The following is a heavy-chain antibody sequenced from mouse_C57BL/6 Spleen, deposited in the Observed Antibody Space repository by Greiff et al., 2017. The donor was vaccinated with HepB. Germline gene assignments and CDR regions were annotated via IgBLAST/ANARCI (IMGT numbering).Heavy chain of an antibody. J-gene: IGHJ4*01. CDR2: ISYDGSN. Sequence: DVKLVESGPGLVKPSQSLSLTCSVTGYSITSGYYWNWIRQFPGNKLEWMGYISYDGSNNYNPSLKNRISITRDTSKNQFFLKLNSVTTEDTATYYCARDDYGPMDYWGQGTSVTVSS. CDR3: ARDDYGPMDY. CDR1: GYSITSGYY. V-gene: IGHV3-6*01. D-gene: IGHD1-1*02.